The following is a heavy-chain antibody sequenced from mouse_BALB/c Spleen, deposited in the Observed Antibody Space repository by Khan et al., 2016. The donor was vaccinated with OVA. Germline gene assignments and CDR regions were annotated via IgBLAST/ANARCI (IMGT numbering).Heavy chain of an antibody. J-gene: IGHJ4*01. CDR2: IWVSGSK. CDR1: GLSLTDYA. Sequence: VQLQESGPGPVAPSQSLSITCTVSGLSLTDYAVSWIRQPPGKGPDWLGVIWVSGSKYYNSVLKPRLSISKDNFKSQVFLMMNSLQADDTAMYYCARDPPYYSMDYWGQGTSVTVSS. V-gene: IGHV2-6-5*01. CDR3: ARDPPYYSMDY.